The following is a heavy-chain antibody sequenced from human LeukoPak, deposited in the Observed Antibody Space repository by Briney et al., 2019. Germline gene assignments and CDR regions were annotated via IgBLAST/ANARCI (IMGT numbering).Heavy chain of an antibody. CDR1: GFTFSSYE. V-gene: IGHV3-48*03. Sequence: GSLRLSCAASGFTFSSYEMNCVRQAPGKGLEGVSYISSSGSTIYYADSVRGRFTISRDNAKHSMYLPLNSLRAADTAVYYCARDREDTAMVTRGYFDYWGQGTLVTVSS. CDR2: ISSSGSTI. D-gene: IGHD5-18*01. CDR3: ARDREDTAMVTRGYFDY. J-gene: IGHJ4*02.